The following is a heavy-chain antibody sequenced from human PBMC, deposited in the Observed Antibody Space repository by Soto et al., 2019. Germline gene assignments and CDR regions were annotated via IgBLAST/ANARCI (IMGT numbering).Heavy chain of an antibody. CDR1: GFTFSSYG. D-gene: IGHD2-21*02. V-gene: IGHV3-33*01. Sequence: PGGSLRLSCAASGFTFSSYGMHWVRQAPGKGLEWVAVIWYDGSNKYYADSVKGRFTISRDNSKNTLYLQMNSLRAEDTAVYYCARVTEAVAVTAMLDHWGQGTLVTVSS. CDR2: IWYDGSNK. CDR3: ARVTEAVAVTAMLDH. J-gene: IGHJ5*02.